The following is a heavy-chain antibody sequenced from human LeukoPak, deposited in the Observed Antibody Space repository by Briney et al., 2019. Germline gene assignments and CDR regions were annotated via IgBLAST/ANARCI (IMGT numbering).Heavy chain of an antibody. J-gene: IGHJ5*02. CDR1: GYTFTGYY. CDR3: ATRSPHIIP. Sequence: ASVKVSCKASGYTFTGYYMHWVRQATGQGLEWMGWMNPNSGNTGYAQKFQGRVTMTRNTSISTAYMELSSLRSEDTAVYYCATRSPHIIPWGQGTLVTVSS. CDR2: MNPNSGNT. V-gene: IGHV1-8*02. D-gene: IGHD3-10*01.